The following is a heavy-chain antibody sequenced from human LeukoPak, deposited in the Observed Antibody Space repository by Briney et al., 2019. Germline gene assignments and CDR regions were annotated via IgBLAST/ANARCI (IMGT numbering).Heavy chain of an antibody. D-gene: IGHD3-10*01. CDR3: AKGWFVQYVPPVV. J-gene: IGHJ3*01. V-gene: IGHV3-23*01. CDR1: GFTFSSYA. CDR2: IGGSGGST. Sequence: QPGGSLRLSCAASGFTFSSYAMSWVRQAPGKGLEWVSAIGGSGGSTYYADSVKGRFTISRDNSKNTLYLQMNSLRAEDTAVYYCAKGWFVQYVPPVVWGQGTMVTVSS.